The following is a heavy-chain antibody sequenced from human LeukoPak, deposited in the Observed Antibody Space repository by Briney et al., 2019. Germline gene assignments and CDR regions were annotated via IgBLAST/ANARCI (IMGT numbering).Heavy chain of an antibody. CDR1: GFTFNSYA. D-gene: IGHD6-6*01. J-gene: IGHJ4*02. CDR3: AKGLVIAARISEY. V-gene: IGHV3-23*01. CDR2: ISGSGGSK. Sequence: TGGSVRLSCAASGFTFNSYAMSWVRQAPGKGLEWGSAISGSGGSKYYADSVKGRFTISSDNNKNSLYLQMNIRRADSTVLYYCAKGLVIAARISEYWGQGTLVTVSS.